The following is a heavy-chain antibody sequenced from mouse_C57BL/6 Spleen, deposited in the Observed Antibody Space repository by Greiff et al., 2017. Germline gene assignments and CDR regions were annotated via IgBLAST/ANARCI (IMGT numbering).Heavy chain of an antibody. CDR1: GYTFTSYW. D-gene: IGHD3-2*02. CDR3: ALQLRLDY. J-gene: IGHJ2*01. Sequence: QVQLQQPGAELVKPGASVKLSCKASGYTFTSYWMQWVKQRPGQGLEWIGEIDPSDSYTNYNQKFKGKATLTVDTSSSTAYMQLSSLTSEDSAVYYCALQLRLDYWGQGTTLTVSS. CDR2: IDPSDSYT. V-gene: IGHV1-50*01.